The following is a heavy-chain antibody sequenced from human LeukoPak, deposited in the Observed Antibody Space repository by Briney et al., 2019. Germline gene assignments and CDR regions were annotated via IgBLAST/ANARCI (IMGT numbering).Heavy chain of an antibody. V-gene: IGHV3-33*06. CDR2: IWFDGSEK. J-gene: IGHJ5*02. Sequence: GGSLRLSCAASGFSFGHCGMHWVRQAPTKGLEWVAVIWFDGSEKFYGDSVNGRFTISRDNSKSTLYLQMNSLGVDDTAVYYCVKANAKNNGIFDPWGQGTLVTVSS. CDR3: VKANAKNNGIFDP. D-gene: IGHD1/OR15-1a*01. CDR1: GFSFGHCG.